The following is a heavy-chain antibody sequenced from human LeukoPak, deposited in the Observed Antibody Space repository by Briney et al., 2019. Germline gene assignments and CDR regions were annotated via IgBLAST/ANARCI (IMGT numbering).Heavy chain of an antibody. CDR2: ISSNGGST. CDR3: VKDPRIVVVPAAIGWFDP. Sequence: PGGSLRLSCSASGFTFSRYAMLWVRQARGKGVEDVSAISSNGGSTYYADSVKGRFTISRDNSKNTLYLQMSSLRAEDTAVYYCVKDPRIVVVPAAIGWFDPWGQGTLVTVSS. CDR1: GFTFSRYA. J-gene: IGHJ5*02. V-gene: IGHV3-64D*06. D-gene: IGHD2-2*01.